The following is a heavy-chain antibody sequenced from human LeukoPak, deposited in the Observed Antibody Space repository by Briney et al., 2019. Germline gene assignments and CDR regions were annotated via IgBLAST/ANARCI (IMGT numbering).Heavy chain of an antibody. Sequence: APVKHSCKASGYSFTNYYMHWVRQAPGQGLEWMGGINPHSGGTKNAQKFQGRVTMTRDTSITTAYLELSRLRSDDTAVYYCAREEFLSGGFGDIWFDPWGQGTL. V-gene: IGHV1-2*02. J-gene: IGHJ5*02. D-gene: IGHD3-10*01. CDR2: INPHSGGT. CDR3: AREEFLSGGFGDIWFDP. CDR1: GYSFTNYY.